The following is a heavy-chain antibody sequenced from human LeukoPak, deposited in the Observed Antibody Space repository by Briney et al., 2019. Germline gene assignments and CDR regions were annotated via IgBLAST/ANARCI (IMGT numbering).Heavy chain of an antibody. V-gene: IGHV3-74*01. CDR3: ATLGGGRSLDY. CDR2: INSDGSST. CDR1: GFTFRSYW. Sequence: GGSLRLYCAASGFTFRSYWMHWVRQAPGKGLVWVSRINSDGSSTSYADSVKGRFTISRDNAKNTLYLQMNSLRAEDTAVYYCATLGGGRSLDYWGQGTLVTVSS. J-gene: IGHJ4*02. D-gene: IGHD1-26*01.